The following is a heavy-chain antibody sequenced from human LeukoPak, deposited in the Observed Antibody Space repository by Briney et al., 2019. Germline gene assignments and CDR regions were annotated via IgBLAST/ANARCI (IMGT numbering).Heavy chain of an antibody. V-gene: IGHV3-30*04. CDR1: GFTFSSYA. CDR3: ARDGVAAAGRFYYYYYYMDV. D-gene: IGHD6-13*01. CDR2: ISYDGSNK. J-gene: IGHJ6*03. Sequence: GGSLRLSCAASGFTFSSYAMHWVRQAPGKGLEWVAVISYDGSNKYYADSVKGRFTISRDNSKNTLYLQMNSLRAEDTAVYYCARDGVAAAGRFYYYYYYMDVWGKGTTVTVSS.